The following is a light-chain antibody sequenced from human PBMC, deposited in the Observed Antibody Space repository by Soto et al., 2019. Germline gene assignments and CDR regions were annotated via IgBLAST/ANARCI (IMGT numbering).Light chain of an antibody. J-gene: IGKJ1*01. V-gene: IGKV3-15*01. Sequence: EIVMTQSPATLSVSPGERATLSCRASQSVSSDLAWYQQKPGQAPRLLIYRASTRATGVPARFSGSGYGTEFTLTISSLQSEDVAVYYCQEYNNVTPWTVGQGTKVDMK. CDR2: RAS. CDR3: QEYNNVTPWT. CDR1: QSVSSD.